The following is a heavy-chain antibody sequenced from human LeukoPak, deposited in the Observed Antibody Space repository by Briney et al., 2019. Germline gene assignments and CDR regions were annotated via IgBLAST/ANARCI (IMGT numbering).Heavy chain of an antibody. CDR2: INHSGST. CDR1: GGPFSGYY. J-gene: IGHJ4*02. CDR3: ARVSYYDSSGNRGAFDY. D-gene: IGHD3-22*01. Sequence: PSETLSLTCAVYGGPFSGYYWSWIRQPPGKGLEWIGEINHSGSTNYNPSLKSRVTISVDTSKNQFSLKLSSVTAAGTAVYYCARVSYYDSSGNRGAFDYWGQGTLVTVSS. V-gene: IGHV4-34*01.